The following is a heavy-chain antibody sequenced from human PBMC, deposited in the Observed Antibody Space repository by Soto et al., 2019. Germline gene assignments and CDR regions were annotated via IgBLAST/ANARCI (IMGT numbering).Heavy chain of an antibody. CDR3: ARDQGVAAAGITWFDP. CDR2: IHSSGST. D-gene: IGHD6-13*01. V-gene: IGHV4-4*07. CDR1: GASMNSYH. J-gene: IGHJ5*02. Sequence: SETLSLTCTVSGASMNSYHWSWIRQPAGKGLEWIGHIHSSGSTNYNPSLKSRVTMSVDTSKNQLSLRLMYLTAADTAVYYCARDQGVAAAGITWFDPWGQGSLVTVSS.